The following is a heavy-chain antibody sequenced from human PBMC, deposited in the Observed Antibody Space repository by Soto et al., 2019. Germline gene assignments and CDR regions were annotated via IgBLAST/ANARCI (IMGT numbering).Heavy chain of an antibody. CDR1: GYTFTSYG. CDR2: ISAYNGNT. D-gene: IGHD3-3*01. V-gene: IGHV1-18*01. CDR3: ARDLKYDFWSGYYYPGNWFDL. Sequence: ASVKVSCKASGYTFTSYGISWVRQAPGQGLEWMGWISAYNGNTNYAQKLQGRVTMTTDTSTSTAYMELRSLRSDDTAVYYCARDLKYDFWSGYYYPGNWFDLWGQGTLVTVSS. J-gene: IGHJ5*02.